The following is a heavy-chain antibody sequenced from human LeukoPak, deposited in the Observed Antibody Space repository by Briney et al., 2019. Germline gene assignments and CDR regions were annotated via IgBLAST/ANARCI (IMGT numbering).Heavy chain of an antibody. Sequence: VGSLRLSCAASGFTLSSYGMHWVRQAPGKGLEWVAFLRYDGSNKYYADSVKGRFTISSDNSKNTLYMQMNSLRAEDTAVYYCAKALGLSSGYYYDAFDIWGQGTMATVSS. J-gene: IGHJ3*02. CDR1: GFTLSSYG. CDR2: LRYDGSNK. V-gene: IGHV3-30*02. CDR3: AKALGLSSGYYYDAFDI. D-gene: IGHD3-22*01.